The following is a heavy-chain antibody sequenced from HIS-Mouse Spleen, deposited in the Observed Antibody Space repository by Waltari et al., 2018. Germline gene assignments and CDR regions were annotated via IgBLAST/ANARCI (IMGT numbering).Heavy chain of an antibody. J-gene: IGHJ4*02. V-gene: IGHV3-33*06. Sequence: QVQLVESGGGVVQPGRSLRLSCAASGFPFSIYGMHGVRQAPGKGLEWVAVIWYDGSNKYYADSVKGRFTISRDNSKNTLYLQMNSLRAEDTAVYYCAKGKYYFDYWGQGTLVTVSS. CDR1: GFPFSIYG. CDR3: AKGKYYFDY. CDR2: IWYDGSNK.